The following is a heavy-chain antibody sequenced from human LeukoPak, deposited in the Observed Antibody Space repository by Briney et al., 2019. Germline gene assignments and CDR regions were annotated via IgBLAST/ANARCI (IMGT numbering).Heavy chain of an antibody. V-gene: IGHV1-46*01. CDR2: INPSGGST. CDR3: ARDKDRWLKVRYYYYMDV. CDR1: GYTFTSYY. D-gene: IGHD5-12*01. Sequence: ASVKASCKASGYTFTSYYMHWVRQAPGQGLEWMGIINPSGGSTSYAQKFQGRVTMTRDTSTSTVYMELSSLRSEDTAVYYCARDKDRWLKVRYYYYMDVWGKGTTVTISS. J-gene: IGHJ6*03.